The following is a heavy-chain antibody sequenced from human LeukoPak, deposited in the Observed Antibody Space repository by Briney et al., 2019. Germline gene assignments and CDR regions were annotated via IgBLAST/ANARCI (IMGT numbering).Heavy chain of an antibody. CDR3: ASNPGPFDY. V-gene: IGHV3-48*03. CDR2: ISSSGSTI. Sequence: GGSLRLSCAASGFTFSSYETNWVRQAPGKGLEWVSYISSSGSTIYYADSVKGRFTISRDNARNSLFRQMNSLRAEDTAVYYCASNPGPFDYWGQGTLVTVSS. CDR1: GFTFSSYE. J-gene: IGHJ4*02. D-gene: IGHD1-14*01.